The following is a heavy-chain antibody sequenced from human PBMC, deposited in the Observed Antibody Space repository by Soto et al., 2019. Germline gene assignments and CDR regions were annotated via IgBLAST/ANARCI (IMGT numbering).Heavy chain of an antibody. J-gene: IGHJ6*03. V-gene: IGHV3-23*01. CDR2: ISGSGGST. CDR1: GFTFSSYA. Sequence: EVQLLESGGGLVQPGGSLGLSCAASGFTFSSYATSWVRQAPGNVLEGVSAISGSGGSTYYAYSVKGRFTISRDNSKNTLYRQMNSLRAEDTAVYYCAGLYYYCYYMDVWGKGTTVTVS. CDR3: AGLYYYCYYMDV.